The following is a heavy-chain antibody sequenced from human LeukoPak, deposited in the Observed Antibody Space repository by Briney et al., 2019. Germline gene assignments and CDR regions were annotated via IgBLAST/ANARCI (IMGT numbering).Heavy chain of an antibody. CDR1: GDAISSGAYS. Sequence: PSETLSLTCVVSGDAISSGAYSWSWIRQLPGKGLEWIGYIFHTGSTFYNPSLKSRVTISVDTSKNQFSLKLSSVTAADTAVYYCASDSSGWYGGFDYWGQGTLVTVSS. J-gene: IGHJ4*02. CDR3: ASDSSGWYGGFDY. V-gene: IGHV4-30-2*01. D-gene: IGHD6-19*01. CDR2: IFHTGST.